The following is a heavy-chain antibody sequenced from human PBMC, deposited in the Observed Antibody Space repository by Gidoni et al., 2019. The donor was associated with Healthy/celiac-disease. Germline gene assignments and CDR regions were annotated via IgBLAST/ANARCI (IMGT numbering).Heavy chain of an antibody. J-gene: IGHJ3*02. CDR1: GGSISSGDYY. V-gene: IGHV4-30-4*01. D-gene: IGHD3-22*01. Sequence: QAQLQESGPGLVQPSQTLSLPCTVSGGSISSGDYYWSWLRQPPGKGLEWIGYISYSGSTYYNPALKSRVTISVDTSKNQFSLKLSSVTAADTAVYYCARVGDYYDSSGPSSAFDIWGQGTMVTVSS. CDR3: ARVGDYYDSSGPSSAFDI. CDR2: ISYSGST.